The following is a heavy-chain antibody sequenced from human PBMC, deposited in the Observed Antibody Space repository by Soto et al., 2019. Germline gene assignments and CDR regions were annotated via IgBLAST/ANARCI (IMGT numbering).Heavy chain of an antibody. J-gene: IGHJ6*03. Sequence: ASVKVSCKASGYTFTGYYMHWVRQAPGQGLEWMGWINPNSGGTNYAQKFQGWVTMTRDTSISTAYMERSRLRSDDTAVYYCARAYYYGSGSYYNAHYYYYYMDVWGKGTTVTVSS. CDR3: ARAYYYGSGSYYNAHYYYYYMDV. D-gene: IGHD3-10*01. V-gene: IGHV1-2*04. CDR1: GYTFTGYY. CDR2: INPNSGGT.